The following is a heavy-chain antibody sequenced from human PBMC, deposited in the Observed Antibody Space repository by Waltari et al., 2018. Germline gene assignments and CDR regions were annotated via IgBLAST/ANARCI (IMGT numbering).Heavy chain of an antibody. D-gene: IGHD6-19*01. CDR3: ARGGGYSSGWYPPFDC. Sequence: QVQLQESGPGLVKPSETLSLTCTVSGGSISSYYWSWIRQPPGKGLEWIGYIYYSGSTNYNPSLRSRVTISVDTSKNQFSLRLTSVTAADTAVYYCARGGGYSSGWYPPFDCWGQGTLVTASS. V-gene: IGHV4-59*12. CDR1: GGSISSYY. CDR2: IYYSGST. J-gene: IGHJ4*02.